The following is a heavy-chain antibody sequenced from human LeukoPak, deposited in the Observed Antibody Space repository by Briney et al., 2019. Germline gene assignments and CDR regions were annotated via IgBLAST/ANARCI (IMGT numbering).Heavy chain of an antibody. J-gene: IGHJ3*02. V-gene: IGHV3-30-3*01. CDR1: GFTFSSYA. CDR2: ISYDGNNK. D-gene: IGHD6-13*01. Sequence: GGSLRLSCAASGFTFSSYAMHWVRQAPGKGLEWVAVISYDGNNKYYADSVKGRFTISRDNSKNTLYLQMNSLRAEDTAVYYCARGRWVRTSWYLDTFDIWGQGTMVTVSS. CDR3: ARGRWVRTSWYLDTFDI.